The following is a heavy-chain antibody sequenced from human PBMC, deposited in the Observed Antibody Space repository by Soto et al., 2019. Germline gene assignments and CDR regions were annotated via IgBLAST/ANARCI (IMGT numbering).Heavy chain of an antibody. V-gene: IGHV1-18*01. CDR1: GYTFTSFG. Sequence: ASVKVSCKASGYTFTSFGISWVRQAPGQGLEWMGWISGYDGKTNYAQKLQGRVTMTTDTSTSTAYMELRSLRSDDTAMYYCARYDFWSGYSGITGWFDPWGQGTLVTVSS. CDR2: ISGYDGKT. CDR3: ARYDFWSGYSGITGWFDP. D-gene: IGHD3-3*01. J-gene: IGHJ5*02.